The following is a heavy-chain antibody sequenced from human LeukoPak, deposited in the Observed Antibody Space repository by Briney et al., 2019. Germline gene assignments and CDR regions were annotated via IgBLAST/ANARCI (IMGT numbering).Heavy chain of an antibody. D-gene: IGHD1-26*01. CDR1: GGSFSGYY. J-gene: IGHJ4*02. V-gene: IGHV4-34*01. CDR3: ARAGWELLSDY. CDR2: INHSGST. Sequence: SETLSLTCAVYGGSFSGYYWSWIRQPPGKGLEWIGEINHSGSTNYNPSLKSRVTISVDTSKNQFSLKLSSVTAADTAVYYCARAGWELLSDYWGQGTLVTVSS.